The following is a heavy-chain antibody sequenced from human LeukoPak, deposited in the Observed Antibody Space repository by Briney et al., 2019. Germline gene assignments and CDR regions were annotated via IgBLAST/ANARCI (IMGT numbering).Heavy chain of an antibody. D-gene: IGHD6-13*01. V-gene: IGHV1-69-2*01. Sequence: ASVKVSCKVSGYTFTDYYMHWVQQARGKGLEWIGLVDPEDGETIYAEKFQGRVTITADTSTDTAYMELGSLRSEDTAVYYCATLFIPIAAAGKLDYWGQGTLVTVSS. CDR3: ATLFIPIAAAGKLDY. CDR1: GYTFTDYY. J-gene: IGHJ4*02. CDR2: VDPEDGET.